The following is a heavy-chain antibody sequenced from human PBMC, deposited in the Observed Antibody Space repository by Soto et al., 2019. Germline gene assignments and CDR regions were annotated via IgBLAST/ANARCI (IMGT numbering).Heavy chain of an antibody. CDR2: IYYSGST. CDR3: ASTLDTAMVSLDY. J-gene: IGHJ4*02. V-gene: IGHV4-39*01. Sequence: QLQLQESGLGLVKPSETLSLTCTVSGGSISSSSYYWGWIRQPPGKGLEWIGSIYYSGSTYYNPSLKSRVTISVDTSKNQFSLKLSSVTAADTAVYYCASTLDTAMVSLDYWGQGTLVTVSS. D-gene: IGHD5-18*01. CDR1: GGSISSSSYY.